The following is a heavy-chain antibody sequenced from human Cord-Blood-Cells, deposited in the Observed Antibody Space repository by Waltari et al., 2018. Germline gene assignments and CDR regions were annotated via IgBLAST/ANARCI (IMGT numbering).Heavy chain of an antibody. CDR3: AREEVVPAAMVWFDP. Sequence: QVQLQESGPGLVKPSETLSLTCTVSGGSISSYYWSWIRQPAGKGLEWIGRIYTSGSTNYNPSLKSRVTMSVDTSKNQFSLKLSSVTAADTAVYYCAREEVVPAAMVWFDPWGQGTQVTVSS. CDR1: GGSISSYY. J-gene: IGHJ5*02. V-gene: IGHV4-4*07. CDR2: IYTSGST. D-gene: IGHD2-2*01.